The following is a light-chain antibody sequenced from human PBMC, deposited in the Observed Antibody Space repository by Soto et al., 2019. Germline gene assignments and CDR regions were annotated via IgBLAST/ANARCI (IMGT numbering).Light chain of an antibody. Sequence: EILMTQSPATLSVSPGDRATLSCGASQSVSSNLAWYKQKPGQAPRLLIYGASTRATGIPARISGSGSGTEFTLTISSLKSDDSAVYYCQQYDKWRTFGQGTKVDIK. CDR1: QSVSSN. CDR2: GAS. V-gene: IGKV3-15*01. J-gene: IGKJ1*01. CDR3: QQYDKWRT.